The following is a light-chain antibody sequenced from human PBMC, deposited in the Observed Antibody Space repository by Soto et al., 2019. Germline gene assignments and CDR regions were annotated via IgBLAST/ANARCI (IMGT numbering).Light chain of an antibody. CDR3: QQSYSSPRT. CDR2: AAS. V-gene: IGKV1-39*01. CDR1: QSITSY. Sequence: DIQMTQSPSSLSASVGDRVTITCRASQSITSYLNWYQKKSGKAPKLLIHAASRLQSGVPSRFSGSGSGTEFTLTISSLHPEDSATYYCQQSYSSPRTFGRGTNVELK. J-gene: IGKJ1*01.